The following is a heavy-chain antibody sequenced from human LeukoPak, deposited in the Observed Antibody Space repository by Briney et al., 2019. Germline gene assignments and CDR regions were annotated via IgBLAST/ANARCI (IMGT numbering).Heavy chain of an antibody. CDR2: ISWNSGSI. J-gene: IGHJ4*02. CDR1: GFTFDDYA. V-gene: IGHV3-9*01. CDR3: AKDLARDILTGRAESGFDY. Sequence: GGSLRLSCAASGFTFDDYAMPWVRHAPGKGLEWVSGISWNSGSIGYADSVKGRFTISRDNAKNSLYLQMNSLRAEDTALYYCAKDLARDILTGRAESGFDYWGQGTLVTVSS. D-gene: IGHD3-9*01.